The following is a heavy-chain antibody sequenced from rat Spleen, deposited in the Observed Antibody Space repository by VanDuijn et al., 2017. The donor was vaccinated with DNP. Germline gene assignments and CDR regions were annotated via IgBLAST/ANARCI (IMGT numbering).Heavy chain of an antibody. CDR3: STLNFYASLSEYFDY. D-gene: IGHD1-12*01. Sequence: EVQLVETGGGLVQPGRSLKLSCVASGFTFSKYGMAWVRQAPTKGLEWVASIVHDGSRTYYRDSVKGRVTISRDNAKSTLYLQMDSVRSDDTDTYYCSTLNFYASLSEYFDYWGQGVMVTVSS. CDR1: GFTFSKYG. J-gene: IGHJ2*01. CDR2: IVHDGSRT. V-gene: IGHV5-29*01.